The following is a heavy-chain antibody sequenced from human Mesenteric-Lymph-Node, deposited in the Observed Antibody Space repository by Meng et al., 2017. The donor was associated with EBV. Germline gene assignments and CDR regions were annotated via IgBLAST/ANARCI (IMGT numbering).Heavy chain of an antibody. V-gene: IGHV4-34*01. J-gene: IGHJ5*02. CDR3: ARGRSYVTEVIDP. CDR1: GGAFSGYN. Sequence: HGQLQQGGAVLLKPSETLSLACAGYGGAFSGYNLSLIRQPPGKGLEWIGEINHSGSTNYNPSLKSRVTISVDTTKNQFSLKLSSVTAADTAVYYCARGRSYVTEVIDPWGQGTLVTVSS. D-gene: IGHD3-16*01. CDR2: INHSGST.